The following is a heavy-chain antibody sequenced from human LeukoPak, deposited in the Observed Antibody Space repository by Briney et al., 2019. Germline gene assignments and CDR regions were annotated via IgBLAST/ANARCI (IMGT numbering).Heavy chain of an antibody. D-gene: IGHD4-11*01. J-gene: IGHJ4*02. CDR2: IDANNGDT. CDR3: ARDPSSVTLYFFDY. CDR1: GYTFTGNY. Sequence: ASVTVSCTASGYTFTGNYIHWLRQAPGQGLEWMGWIDANNGDTKSAQKFQGRVTMSRDTSISTAYMDLSSLSPDDAAVYYCARDPSSVTLYFFDYWGQGTLVTVSS. V-gene: IGHV1-2*02.